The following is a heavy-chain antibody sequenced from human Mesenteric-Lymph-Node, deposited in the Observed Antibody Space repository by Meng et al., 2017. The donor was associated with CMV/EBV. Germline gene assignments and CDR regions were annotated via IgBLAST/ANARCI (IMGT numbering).Heavy chain of an antibody. CDR1: RSFA. CDR3: ARGSLWLQSDY. Sequence: GGSLRLSCPAFRSFAMSWVRQAPGKGLEWVSGINWNGGSTGYADSVKGRFTISRDNAKNSLYLQMNSLRAEDTALYYCARGSLWLQSDYWGQGTLVTVSS. CDR2: INWNGGST. D-gene: IGHD5-24*01. J-gene: IGHJ4*02. V-gene: IGHV3-20*04.